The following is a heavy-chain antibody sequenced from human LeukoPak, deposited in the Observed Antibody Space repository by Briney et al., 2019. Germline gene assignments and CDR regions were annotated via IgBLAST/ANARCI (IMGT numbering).Heavy chain of an antibody. CDR1: GFTFSSYG. CDR3: AKEWLRTAFDI. J-gene: IGHJ3*02. D-gene: IGHD5-12*01. V-gene: IGHV3-30*18. CDR2: ISFDGSNK. Sequence: PAGSLTLSCAASGFTFSSYGMHWVRQAPAKGMEWVAVISFDGSNKYYADSVKGRFTISRDNSKNTLYLQMNSLRAEDTAVYYCAKEWLRTAFDIWGQGTMVTVSS.